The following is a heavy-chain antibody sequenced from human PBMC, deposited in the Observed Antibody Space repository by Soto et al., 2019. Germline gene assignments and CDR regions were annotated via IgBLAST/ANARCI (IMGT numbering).Heavy chain of an antibody. J-gene: IGHJ4*02. CDR3: GRDRAYYYDSSGYPRGYFDY. Sequence: SVKVSCKASGGTFSSYAISWVRQAPGQGLEWMGGIIPIFGTANYAQKFQGRVTITADESTSTAYMELSSLRSEDTAVYYCGRDRAYYYDSSGYPRGYFDYWGQGTLVTVSS. CDR1: GGTFSSYA. V-gene: IGHV1-69*13. CDR2: IIPIFGTA. D-gene: IGHD3-22*01.